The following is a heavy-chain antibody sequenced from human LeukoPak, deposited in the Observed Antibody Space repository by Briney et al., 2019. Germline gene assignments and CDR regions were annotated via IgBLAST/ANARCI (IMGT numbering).Heavy chain of an antibody. D-gene: IGHD2-2*01. Sequence: QPGGSLRLSCAASGFTFSSYGMHWVRQAPGKGLEWVAVIWYDRSNKYYADSVKGRFTISRDNSKNTLYLQMNSLRAEDTAVYYCARGAYCSSTSCYSQYYFDYWGQGTLVTVSS. CDR2: IWYDRSNK. V-gene: IGHV3-33*01. CDR1: GFTFSSYG. CDR3: ARGAYCSSTSCYSQYYFDY. J-gene: IGHJ4*02.